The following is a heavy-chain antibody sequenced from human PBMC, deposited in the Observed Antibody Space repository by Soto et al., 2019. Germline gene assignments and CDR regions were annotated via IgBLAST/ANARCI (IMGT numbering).Heavy chain of an antibody. Sequence: PSETLSLTCTVSGGSISSSSYYWGWIRQPPGKGLEWIGSIYYSGSTYYNPSLKSRVTISVDTSKNQFSLKLSSVTAADTAVYYCASPSYYYDSSGYQYNWFDPWGQGTLVTVSS. CDR2: IYYSGST. D-gene: IGHD3-22*01. CDR3: ASPSYYYDSSGYQYNWFDP. J-gene: IGHJ5*02. V-gene: IGHV4-39*01. CDR1: GGSISSSSYY.